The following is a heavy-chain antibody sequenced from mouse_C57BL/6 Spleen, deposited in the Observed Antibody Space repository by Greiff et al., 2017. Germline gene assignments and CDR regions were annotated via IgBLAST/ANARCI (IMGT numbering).Heavy chain of an antibody. V-gene: IGHV5-17*01. CDR1: GFTFSDYG. D-gene: IGHD2-1*01. CDR3: ARGNYGY. CDR2: ISSGCSPI. J-gene: IGHJ2*01. Sequence: DVHLVESGGGLVKPGGSLTLSCAASGFTFSDYGMHWVRQAPEKGLEWVAYISSGCSPIYYADTVKGRFTISRDNAKNTLFLQMTSLRSENTAMYYCARGNYGYWGQGTTRTVSS.